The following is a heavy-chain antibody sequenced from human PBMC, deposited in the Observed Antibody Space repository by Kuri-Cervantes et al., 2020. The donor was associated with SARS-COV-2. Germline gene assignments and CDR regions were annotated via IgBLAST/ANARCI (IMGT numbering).Heavy chain of an antibody. V-gene: IGHV1-69*13. J-gene: IGHJ4*02. D-gene: IGHD3-10*01. CDR2: IIPIFGTA. CDR1: GYTLTELS. Sequence: SVKVSCKVSGYTLTELSMHWVRQAPGKGLEWMGGIIPIFGTANYAQKFQGRVTITADESTSTAYMELSSLRSEDTAVYYCGGWFGESPADYWGQGTLVTVSS. CDR3: GGWFGESPADY.